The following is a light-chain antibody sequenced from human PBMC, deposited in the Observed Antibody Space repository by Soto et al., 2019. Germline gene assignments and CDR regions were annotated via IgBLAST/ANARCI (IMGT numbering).Light chain of an antibody. V-gene: IGKV3D-20*01. Sequence: EIVMAKSPATLSVSPGERATLSCGASQTVRNNYLAWYQQKPGQAPRLLIYDASSRATGIPDRFSGGGSGTDFTLTISRLEPEDFAVYYCQQFSSYPLTFGGGTKVDIK. J-gene: IGKJ4*01. CDR2: DAS. CDR1: QTVRNNY. CDR3: QQFSSYPLT.